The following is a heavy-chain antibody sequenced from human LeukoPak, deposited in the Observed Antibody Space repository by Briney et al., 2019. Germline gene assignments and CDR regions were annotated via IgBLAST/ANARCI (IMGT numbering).Heavy chain of an antibody. V-gene: IGHV3-48*03. CDR2: ISSSGSTI. J-gene: IGHJ4*02. D-gene: IGHD6-19*01. CDR3: ARTPGWLVLMGRPLDY. Sequence: PGGSLRLSCAASGFTFSSYEMNWVRQAPGKGLERVSYISSSGSTIYYADSVKGRFTISRDNAKNSLYLQMNSLRAEDTAVYYCARTPGWLVLMGRPLDYWGQGTLVTVSS. CDR1: GFTFSSYE.